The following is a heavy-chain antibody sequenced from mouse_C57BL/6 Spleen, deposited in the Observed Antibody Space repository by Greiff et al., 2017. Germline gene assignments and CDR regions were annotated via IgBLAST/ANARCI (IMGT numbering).Heavy chain of an antibody. D-gene: IGHD2-4*01. CDR2: IDPETGGT. CDR3: TRGIGYDYDGNFAD. V-gene: IGHV1-15*01. CDR1: GYTFTDYE. J-gene: IGHJ3*01. Sequence: VQRVESGAELVRPGASVTLSCKASGYTFTDYEMHWVKQTPVHGLEWIGAIDPETGGTAYNQKFKGKAILTADKSSSTAYMELRSLTSEDSAVYYCTRGIGYDYDGNFADWGQGTLVTVSA.